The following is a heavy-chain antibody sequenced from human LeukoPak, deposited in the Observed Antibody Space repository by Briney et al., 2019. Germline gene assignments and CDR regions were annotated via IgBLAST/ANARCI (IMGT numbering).Heavy chain of an antibody. D-gene: IGHD3-3*01. V-gene: IGHV1-2*02. J-gene: IGHJ4*02. Sequence: ASVKVSCKTSGYSFTGYYIHWVRQAPGQGLEWMGWINPNSGGTNYPQKFQDRVTMTRDTSISTAYMELSRLRSDDTAVYYCARGSLCGIYVDYWGQGALVTVSS. CDR2: INPNSGGT. CDR1: GYSFTGYY. CDR3: ARGSLCGIYVDY.